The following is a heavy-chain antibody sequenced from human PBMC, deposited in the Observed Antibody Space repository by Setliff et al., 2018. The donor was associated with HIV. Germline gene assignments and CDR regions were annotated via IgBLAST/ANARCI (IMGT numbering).Heavy chain of an antibody. CDR2: IRGKSDII. D-gene: IGHD3-22*01. J-gene: IGHJ4*02. V-gene: IGHV3-48*01. CDR1: GFDFRNTW. Sequence: GGSLRLSCTGSGFDFRNTWMSWVRQAPGKGLEWISHIRGKSDIIKYAESVMGRFTISRDNAKNSLYLEMNSLRAEDTAIYYCARDYNYIFDSWGQGVLVTVSS. CDR3: ARDYNYIFDS.